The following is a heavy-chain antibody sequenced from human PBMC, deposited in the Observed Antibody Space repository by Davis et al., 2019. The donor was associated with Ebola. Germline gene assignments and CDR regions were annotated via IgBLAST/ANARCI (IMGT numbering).Heavy chain of an antibody. V-gene: IGHV4-34*01. CDR1: GGSFSGYY. CDR3: ARSPTIYGMDV. J-gene: IGHJ6*02. Sequence: MPGGSLRLSCAVYGGSFSGYYWSGIRQPPGKGLEWIGEINHSGSTNYNPSLKSRVTISVDTSKNQFSLKLSSVTAADTAVYYCARSPTIYGMDVWGQGTTVTVSS. CDR2: INHSGST. D-gene: IGHD1-26*01.